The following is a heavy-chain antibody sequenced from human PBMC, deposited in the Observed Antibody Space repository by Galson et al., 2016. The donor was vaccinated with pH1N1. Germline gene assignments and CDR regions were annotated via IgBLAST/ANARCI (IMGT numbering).Heavy chain of an antibody. D-gene: IGHD6-13*01. CDR2: THQDGSQK. CDR3: VRAIGAAASF. V-gene: IGHV3-7*01. CDR1: GFIFSDHW. J-gene: IGHJ4*02. Sequence: SLRLSCAASGFIFSDHWMSWVRQAPDKGLEWVANTHQDGSQKYYVDSVRGRFTISRDNAKKSVSLQMNSLRPDDTGVYYCVRAIGAAASFWGQGTLVTVSS.